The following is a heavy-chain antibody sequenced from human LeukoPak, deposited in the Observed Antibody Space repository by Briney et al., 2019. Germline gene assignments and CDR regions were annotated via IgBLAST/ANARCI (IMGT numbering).Heavy chain of an antibody. D-gene: IGHD3-16*01. Sequence: SVKVSCKASGGTFSSYAISWVRQAPGQGLEWMGRIIPIFGTANYAQKFQGRATITTDESTSTAYMELSSLRSEDTAVYYCAILGLYDLGAFDIWGQGTMVTVSS. CDR3: AILGLYDLGAFDI. CDR2: IIPIFGTA. CDR1: GGTFSSYA. J-gene: IGHJ3*02. V-gene: IGHV1-69*05.